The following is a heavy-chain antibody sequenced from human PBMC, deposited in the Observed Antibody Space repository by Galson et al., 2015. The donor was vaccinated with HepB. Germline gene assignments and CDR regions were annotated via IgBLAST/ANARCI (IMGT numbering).Heavy chain of an antibody. CDR1: GYTFTSYG. CDR2: ISAYNGNT. J-gene: IGHJ6*02. CDR3: ARGVFGVGWNYGEGGYYYYYYGMDV. D-gene: IGHD1-7*01. V-gene: IGHV1-18*04. Sequence: SVKVSCKASGYTFTSYGISWVRQAPGQGLEWMGWISAYNGNTNYAQKLQGRVTMTTDTSTSTAYMELRSLRSDDTAVYYCARGVFGVGWNYGEGGYYYYYYGMDVWGQGTTVTVSS.